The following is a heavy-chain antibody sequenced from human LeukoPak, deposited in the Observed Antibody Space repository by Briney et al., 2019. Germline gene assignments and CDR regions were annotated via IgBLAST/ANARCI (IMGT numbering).Heavy chain of an antibody. D-gene: IGHD2-21*01. J-gene: IGHJ4*02. V-gene: IGHV1-2*02. CDR2: MNPNSGEA. Sequence: GASVKVSCKASGYTFTGYYMNWVRQAPGQGLEWMGWMNPNSGEAGYAQKFQGRVTMTRDTSISTAYMELSTLTSDDTAVYYCARGISEDYWGQGTLVTVSS. CDR1: GYTFTGYY. CDR3: ARGISEDY.